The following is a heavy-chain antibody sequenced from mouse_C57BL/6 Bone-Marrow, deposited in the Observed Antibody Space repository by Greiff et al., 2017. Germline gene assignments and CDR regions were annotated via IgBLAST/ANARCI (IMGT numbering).Heavy chain of an antibody. CDR2: INPSSGYT. Sequence: QVQLKQSGAELARPGASVKMSCKASGYTFTSYTMHWVKQRPGQGLEWIGYINPSSGYTKYNQKFKDKATLTADKSSSTAYMQLSSLTSEDSAVYYCAIRDGYYVDYWGQGTTLTVSS. D-gene: IGHD2-3*01. CDR1: GYTFTSYT. J-gene: IGHJ2*01. CDR3: AIRDGYYVDY. V-gene: IGHV1-4*01.